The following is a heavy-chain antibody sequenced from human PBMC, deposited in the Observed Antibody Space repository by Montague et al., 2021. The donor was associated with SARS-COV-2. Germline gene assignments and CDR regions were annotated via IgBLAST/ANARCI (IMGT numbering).Heavy chain of an antibody. D-gene: IGHD6-19*01. CDR1: GGSISSSSYY. V-gene: IGHV4-39*02. CDR3: AIEGLAIGYFDF. CDR2: LYYSGXT. J-gene: IGHJ4*02. Sequence: SETLSLTCTVAGGSISSSSYYWGWIRQPPGKGLEWIGSLYYSGXTXYXXXXKSRVTISVDTSKNQFSLKLSSVTAADTAVYYCAIEGLAIGYFDFWGQGTLVTVSS.